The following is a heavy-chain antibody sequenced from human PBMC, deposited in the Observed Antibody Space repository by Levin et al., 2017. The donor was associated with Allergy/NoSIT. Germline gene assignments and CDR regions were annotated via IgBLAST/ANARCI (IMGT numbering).Heavy chain of an antibody. CDR2: ISGSGGST. V-gene: IGHV3-23*01. D-gene: IGHD3-3*02. Sequence: GESLKISCAASGFTFSSYAMSWVRQAPGKGLEWVSAISGSGGSTYYADSVKGRFTISRDNSKNTLYLQMNSLRAEDTAVYYCAKPRISLLDAFDIWGQGTMVTVSS. CDR1: GFTFSSYA. J-gene: IGHJ3*02. CDR3: AKPRISLLDAFDI.